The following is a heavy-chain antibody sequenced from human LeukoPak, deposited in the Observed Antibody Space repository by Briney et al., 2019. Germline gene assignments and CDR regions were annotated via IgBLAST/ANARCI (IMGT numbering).Heavy chain of an antibody. CDR1: GDSISSYY. V-gene: IGHV4-59*01. CDR3: ARPPHYYDTSGYSV. Sequence: SETLSLTCTASGDSISSYYWSWLRQPPGKRLEWIGYVSNIETTNYNPSLKSRVTISVDTSKNQFSLRLNSVTAADTAVYYCARPPHYYDTSGYSVWGQGTLVTVSS. CDR2: VSNIETT. J-gene: IGHJ4*02. D-gene: IGHD3-22*01.